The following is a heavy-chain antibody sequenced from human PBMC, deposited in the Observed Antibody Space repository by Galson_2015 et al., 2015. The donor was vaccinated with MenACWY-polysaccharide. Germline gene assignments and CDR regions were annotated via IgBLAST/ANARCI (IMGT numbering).Heavy chain of an antibody. CDR2: ISVYNGNT. CDR1: GYTFTSYG. V-gene: IGHV1-18*01. D-gene: IGHD4-17*01. J-gene: IGHJ4*02. Sequence: SVKVSCKASGYTFTSYGISWVRQAPGQGLEWMGWISVYNGNTKYAQNLQGRVTMTTDTSTSTAYMELRSLRSDDTAVYYCARDFLSTVRTRPGYWGQGTLVTVSS. CDR3: ARDFLSTVRTRPGY.